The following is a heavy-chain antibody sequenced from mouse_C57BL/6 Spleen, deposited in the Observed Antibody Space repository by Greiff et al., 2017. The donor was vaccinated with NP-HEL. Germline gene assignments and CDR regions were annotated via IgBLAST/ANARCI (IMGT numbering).Heavy chain of an antibody. J-gene: IGHJ4*01. Sequence: QVQLQQSGAELVRPGTSVKVSCKASGYAFTNYLIEWVKQRPGQGLEWIGVINPGSGGTNYNEKFKGKATLTADKSSGTAYMQLSSLTSEDSAVYFCARFELLYAMDYWGQGTSVTVSS. CDR2: INPGSGGT. CDR3: ARFELLYAMDY. CDR1: GYAFTNYL. V-gene: IGHV1-54*01.